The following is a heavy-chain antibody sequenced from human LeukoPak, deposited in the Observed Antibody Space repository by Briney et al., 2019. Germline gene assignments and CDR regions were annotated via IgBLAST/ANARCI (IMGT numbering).Heavy chain of an antibody. D-gene: IGHD3-10*01. CDR2: ISSGSDYT. Sequence: GGSLRLSCAASGFSFSSHGMSWVRQAPWKGPEWVSSISSGSDYTFYADSVKGRFTISRDNSKNTLYLQMNSLRAGDTAIYHCAKIGVIGNWYYDVWGRGTLVAVSS. CDR3: AKIGVIGNWYYDV. CDR1: GFSFSSHG. J-gene: IGHJ2*01. V-gene: IGHV3-23*01.